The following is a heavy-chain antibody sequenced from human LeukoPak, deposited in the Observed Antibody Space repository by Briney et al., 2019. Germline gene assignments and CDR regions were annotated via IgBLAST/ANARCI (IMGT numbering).Heavy chain of an antibody. CDR2: VTGGGGTT. Sequence: GGSLRLSCAASGFTFRSYAMSWVRQAPGKGLEWVSTVTGGGGTTYYADSVKGRFTISRDNSKNTLYLQMSSLRAEDTAVYYCAKKKRELRGFDYWGQGTLVTVSS. V-gene: IGHV3-23*01. CDR1: GFTFRSYA. CDR3: AKKKRELRGFDY. J-gene: IGHJ4*02. D-gene: IGHD1-7*01.